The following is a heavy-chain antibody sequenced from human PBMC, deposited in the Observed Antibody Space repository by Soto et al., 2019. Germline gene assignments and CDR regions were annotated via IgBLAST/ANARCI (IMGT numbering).Heavy chain of an antibody. CDR2: IYQRGST. D-gene: IGHD3-10*01. Sequence: QLQLQESGSGLVKPSQTLSLTCAVSGGSISSGGYFWSWIRQPPGKGLEWIGYIYQRGSTYYNPSLXSXXTMSVDRSKNQSSLKLSSVTAADTAVYYCARGLGPWGQGTLVTVSS. CDR3: ARGLGP. J-gene: IGHJ4*02. V-gene: IGHV4-30-2*01. CDR1: GGSISSGGYF.